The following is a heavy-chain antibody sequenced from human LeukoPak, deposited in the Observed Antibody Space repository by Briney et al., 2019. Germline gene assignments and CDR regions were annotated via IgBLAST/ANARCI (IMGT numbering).Heavy chain of an antibody. CDR1: GYTFTSYY. Sequence: ASVKVSCKASGYTFTSYYMHWVRQAPGQGLEWMGIINPSGGSTSYAQKSQGRVTMTRDTSTSTVYMELSSLRSEDTAVYYCARGYDSSGYYSTPGRYFDYWGQGTLVTVSS. CDR2: INPSGGST. V-gene: IGHV1-46*01. D-gene: IGHD3-22*01. CDR3: ARGYDSSGYYSTPGRYFDY. J-gene: IGHJ4*02.